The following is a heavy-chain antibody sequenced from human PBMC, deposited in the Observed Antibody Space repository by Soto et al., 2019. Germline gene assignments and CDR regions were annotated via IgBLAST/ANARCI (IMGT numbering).Heavy chain of an antibody. V-gene: IGHV5-51*01. CDR3: ARLYDYHDAMDL. CDR1: GYFISTCW. D-gene: IGHD4-17*01. CDR2: SHPGDSET. Sequence: AASLKISCNCCGYFISTCWIGVVRQLRGKGLEWMGISHPGDSETSDSPPFQGEVTISADKSITTAYLQWSSLKDSDTAMYYWARLYDYHDAMDLWGQGTMVTVSS. J-gene: IGHJ3*01.